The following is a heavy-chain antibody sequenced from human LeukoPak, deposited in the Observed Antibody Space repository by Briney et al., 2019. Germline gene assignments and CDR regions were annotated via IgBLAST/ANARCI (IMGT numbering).Heavy chain of an antibody. J-gene: IGHJ6*02. D-gene: IGHD3-22*01. Sequence: SETLSLTCTVSGGSVSSGSYYWSWIRQPPGKGLEWIGYIYYSGSTYYNPSLKSRVTISVDTSKNQFSLKLSSVTAADTAVYYCARDRYDSSGYDSYYYGMDVWGQGTTVTVSS. CDR3: ARDRYDSSGYDSYYYGMDV. V-gene: IGHV4-31*03. CDR1: GGSVSSGSYY. CDR2: IYYSGST.